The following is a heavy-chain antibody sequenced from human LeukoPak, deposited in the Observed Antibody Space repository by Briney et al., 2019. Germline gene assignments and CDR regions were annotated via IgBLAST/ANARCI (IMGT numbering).Heavy chain of an antibody. D-gene: IGHD2-21*02. CDR1: GFTVNSYD. CDR2: ISSSSSCT. Sequence: GGSLRLSCAASGFTVNSYDMSWVRQAPGKGLEWVSCISSSSSCTNYADSVRGRFTISRDNSKNSLYLQMNSLKDEDTAVYYCSRALLGEDYYGRDVWGQGTTVTVSS. J-gene: IGHJ6*02. CDR3: SRALLGEDYYGRDV. V-gene: IGHV3-11*05.